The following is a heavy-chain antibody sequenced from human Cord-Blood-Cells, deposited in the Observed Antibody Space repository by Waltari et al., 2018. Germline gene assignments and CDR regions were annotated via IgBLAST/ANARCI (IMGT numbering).Heavy chain of an antibody. V-gene: IGHV1-8*01. CDR3: ARGGVY. CDR1: GYPFTSYA. J-gene: IGHJ4*02. D-gene: IGHD3-10*01. CDR2: MNPNSGNT. Sequence: QVQLVQSGAEVKKRGASVKVSWKASGYPFTSYAINWVRQATGQGLEGRGGMNPNSGNTGYAQKFQGRVTMTRNTSISTAYMGRSSLRSEGTAVYYCARGGVYWGQGTLVTVSS.